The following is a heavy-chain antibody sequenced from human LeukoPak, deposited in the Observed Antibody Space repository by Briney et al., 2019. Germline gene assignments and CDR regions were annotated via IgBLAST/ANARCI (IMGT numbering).Heavy chain of an antibody. Sequence: PSGTLSLTCGVSGGSISSTNWWSWVRQPPGQGLEWIGEISLSGLTNYNPSLKSRVTMSLDKSKNHLSLNLTSVTAADTAVHYCSRESGAFSPFGYWGQGTLVTVSS. CDR2: ISLSGLT. D-gene: IGHD1-26*01. CDR1: GGSISSTNW. J-gene: IGHJ4*02. CDR3: SRESGAFSPFGY. V-gene: IGHV4-4*02.